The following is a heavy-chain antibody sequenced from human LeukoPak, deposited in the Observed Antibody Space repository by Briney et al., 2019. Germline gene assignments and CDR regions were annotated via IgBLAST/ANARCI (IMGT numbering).Heavy chain of an antibody. Sequence: ASVKVSCKASGYTFTSYGISWVRQAPGQGLEWMGWISAYNGNTNYAQKLQGRVTMTTDTSTSTAYMELRSLRSDDTAVYYCARVTILVATGTDWFDPWGQGTLVTVSS. D-gene: IGHD2-8*02. CDR1: GYTFTSYG. CDR3: ARVTILVATGTDWFDP. J-gene: IGHJ5*02. CDR2: ISAYNGNT. V-gene: IGHV1-18*01.